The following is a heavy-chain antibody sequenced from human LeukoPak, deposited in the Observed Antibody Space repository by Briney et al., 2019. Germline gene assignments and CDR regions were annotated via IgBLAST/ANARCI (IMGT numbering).Heavy chain of an antibody. CDR1: GFTFSSYG. Sequence: GGSLRLSCAASGFTFSSYGMHWVRQAPGKGLEWVAVIWYDGSNKYYADSVKGRFTISRDNSKNTLYLQMNSLRAEDTAVYYCAKVPSYGSGSYPTYYFDYWGQGTLVTVSS. V-gene: IGHV3-33*06. D-gene: IGHD3-10*01. CDR3: AKVPSYGSGSYPTYYFDY. J-gene: IGHJ4*02. CDR2: IWYDGSNK.